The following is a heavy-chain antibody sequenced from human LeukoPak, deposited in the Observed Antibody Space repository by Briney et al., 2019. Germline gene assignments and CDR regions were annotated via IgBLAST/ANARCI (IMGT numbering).Heavy chain of an antibody. D-gene: IGHD2-21*01. CDR3: ARGGDCLDY. Sequence: SETLSLTCAVYGGSFSGYYWSWIRQPPGKGLEWIGEINHSGSTNYNPSLKSRVTISVDTSKNQFSLKLSPVTAADTAVYYCARGGDCLDYWGQGTLVTVSS. CDR1: GGSFSGYY. J-gene: IGHJ4*02. V-gene: IGHV4-34*01. CDR2: INHSGST.